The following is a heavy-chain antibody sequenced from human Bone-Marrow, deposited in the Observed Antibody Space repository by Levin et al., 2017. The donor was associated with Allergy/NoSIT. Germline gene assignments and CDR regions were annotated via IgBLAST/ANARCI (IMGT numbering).Heavy chain of an antibody. CDR2: MSDDGTTK. CDR1: GFSFNTYV. D-gene: IGHD6-25*01. V-gene: IGHV3-30*09. J-gene: IGHJ4*02. CDR3: TRLDY. Sequence: GGSLRLSCAASGFSFNTYVFHWVRQAPGKGLEWVAVMSDDGTTKFYADSVKGRFAISRDNSKNTVYLHMKSLRTDDSAVYYCTRLDYWGRGTLVAVSS.